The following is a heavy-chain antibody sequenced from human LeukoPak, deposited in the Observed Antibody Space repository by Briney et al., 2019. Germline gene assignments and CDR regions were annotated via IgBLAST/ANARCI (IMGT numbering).Heavy chain of an antibody. Sequence: GGSLRLSGAASGFTFSTYAMHWVRQAPGKGLEYVAAISSNGGATDYADSVKGRFAISRDNSKNTLYLKMGSLSTEDMAVYYCARRPSNVYYYVDYWGQGTLVTVSS. J-gene: IGHJ4*02. CDR2: ISSNGGAT. CDR1: GFTFSTYA. D-gene: IGHD2-8*01. CDR3: ARRPSNVYYYVDY. V-gene: IGHV3-64*02.